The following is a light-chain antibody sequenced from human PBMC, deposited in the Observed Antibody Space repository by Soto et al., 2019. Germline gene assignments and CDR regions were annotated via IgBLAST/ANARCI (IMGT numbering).Light chain of an antibody. Sequence: QSVLAQPASVSGSPGQSITISCTGTSSNVGSYKLVSWYQQHPGKAPKLMIFEVNKRPSGVSNRFSGSKSGNTASLTISGLKVEDEADYYCCSSGGSRTYVFGTATKVTV. CDR3: CSSGGSRTYV. V-gene: IGLV2-23*02. CDR2: EVN. J-gene: IGLJ1*01. CDR1: SSNVGSYKL.